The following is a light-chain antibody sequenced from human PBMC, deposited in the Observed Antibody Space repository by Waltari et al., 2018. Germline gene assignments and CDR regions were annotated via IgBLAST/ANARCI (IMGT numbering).Light chain of an antibody. Sequence: QSALTQPAPVSGSHGQANTISCPGISSHLGASLLVSRYQQLPVKAPKLMISDVSARSSGVSNRFSGSKSGNTASLTISGLQPEDEADYYCSSYRPSSAVVVFGGGTKLTVL. V-gene: IGLV2-14*03. CDR1: SSHLGASLL. CDR2: DVS. J-gene: IGLJ2*01. CDR3: SSYRPSSAVVV.